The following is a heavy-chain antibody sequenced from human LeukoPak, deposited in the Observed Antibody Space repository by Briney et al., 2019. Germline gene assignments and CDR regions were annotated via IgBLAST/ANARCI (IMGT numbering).Heavy chain of an antibody. CDR3: ARRGRFSYFGMDV. J-gene: IGHJ6*02. Sequence: SETLSLTCTVSGDSINGFYWSWIRQPPGKGLEWVAYIYYAGRTTYNPSLKSRVTISVDTSKNQFSLKLTSPTAADTAVYYCARRGRFSYFGMDVWGQGTTVTVSS. V-gene: IGHV4-59*08. CDR2: IYYAGRT. D-gene: IGHD3-3*01. CDR1: GDSINGFY.